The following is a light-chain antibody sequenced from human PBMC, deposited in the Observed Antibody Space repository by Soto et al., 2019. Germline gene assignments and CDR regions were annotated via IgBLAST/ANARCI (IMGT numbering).Light chain of an antibody. Sequence: QSALTQPASVSGSPGQSITISCTGTSSDVGGYNYVSWYQQHPAKAPKLMIYEVSNRPSGVSHRFSGSKSGNTASLTISGLQAEDEADYCCFSYTTSSTLVFGGGTQLTVL. CDR1: SSDVGGYNY. J-gene: IGLJ3*02. CDR3: FSYTTSSTLV. CDR2: EVS. V-gene: IGLV2-14*01.